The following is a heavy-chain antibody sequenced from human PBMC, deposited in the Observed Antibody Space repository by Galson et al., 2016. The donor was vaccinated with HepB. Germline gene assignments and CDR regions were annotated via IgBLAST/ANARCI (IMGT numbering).Heavy chain of an antibody. V-gene: IGHV4-39*01. Sequence: SETLSLTCSVSGASASTDTYSWTWIRQPPGKGLECIASLYYSGSTYYNPSLKSRVTVSVDTSKNQLSLRLRSVTAADTAVYYCARRTYNYDVYWGQGTLVTVSS. CDR2: LYYSGST. CDR1: GASASTDTYS. CDR3: ARRTYNYDVY. J-gene: IGHJ4*02. D-gene: IGHD3/OR15-3a*01.